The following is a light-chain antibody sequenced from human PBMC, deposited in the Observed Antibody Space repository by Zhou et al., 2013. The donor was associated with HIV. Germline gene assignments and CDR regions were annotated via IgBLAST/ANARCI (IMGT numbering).Light chain of an antibody. CDR1: QSISSW. CDR3: QQYNIYPYT. V-gene: IGKV1-5*03. CDR2: KAS. Sequence: DIQMTQSPSTLSASVGDRVTITCRASQSISSWLAWYQQKPGKAPNLLIYKASSLQSGVPSRFSGSGSGTEFTLTISGLQPDDFATYYCQQYNIYPYTFGQGTKLESK. J-gene: IGKJ2*01.